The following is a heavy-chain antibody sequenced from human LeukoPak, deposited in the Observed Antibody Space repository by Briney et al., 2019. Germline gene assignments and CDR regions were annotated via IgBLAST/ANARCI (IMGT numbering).Heavy chain of an antibody. J-gene: IGHJ4*02. CDR3: ARVLAPSVGSYLSDY. V-gene: IGHV4-39*07. D-gene: IGHD1-26*01. Sequence: SETLSLTCTVSGGSISSSSYYWGWIRQPPGKGLEWIGSIYYSGSTYHNPSLKSRVTISVDTSKNQFSLKLSSVTAADTAVYYCARVLAPSVGSYLSDYWGQGTLVTVSS. CDR2: IYYSGST. CDR1: GGSISSSSYY.